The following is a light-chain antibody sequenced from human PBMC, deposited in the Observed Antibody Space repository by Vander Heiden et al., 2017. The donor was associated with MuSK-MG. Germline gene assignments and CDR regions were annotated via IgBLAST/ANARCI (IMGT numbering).Light chain of an antibody. CDR3: CSYTSSSTRLVV. Sequence: QSALTQPASVSGSPGQSITISCTGTSSDVGGYNYVSWYQQHPGKAPKLMIYEVSNRPSGVSNRFSGSKSGNTASLTISGLQAEDEADYYCCSYTSSSTRLVVFGTGTKVTVL. CDR1: SSDVGGYNY. CDR2: EVS. J-gene: IGLJ1*01. V-gene: IGLV2-14*01.